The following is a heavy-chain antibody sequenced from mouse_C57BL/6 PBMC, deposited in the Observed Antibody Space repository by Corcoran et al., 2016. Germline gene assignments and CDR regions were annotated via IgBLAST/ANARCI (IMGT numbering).Heavy chain of an antibody. CDR2: INTYSGVP. J-gene: IGHJ1*03. CDR1: GYTFTPYG. Sequence: QIQLVQSGPELKKPGETVKISCKASGYTFTPYGMSWVKQAPGKGLKWMGWINTYSGVPTYADDFKGRFAFSLETSASTAYLQINNLKNEDTATYFCARDYYGSSPWYFDVWGTGTTVTVSS. CDR3: ARDYYGSSPWYFDV. V-gene: IGHV9-3*01. D-gene: IGHD1-1*01.